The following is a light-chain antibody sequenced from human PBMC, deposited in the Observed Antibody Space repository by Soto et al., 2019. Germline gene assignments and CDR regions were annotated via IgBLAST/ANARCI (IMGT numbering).Light chain of an antibody. V-gene: IGKV3-20*01. J-gene: IGKJ2*01. CDR1: QSTSNNY. CDR3: QHYGSSSYT. Sequence: EIVLTQSPGTLSLSPGERATLSCRTSQSTSNNYLAWYQQKPGQAPRILIFGASNRATGIPDRFSGSGSGTDFTLTISRLEPEDCAVYYCQHYGSSSYTFGQGTKLEIK. CDR2: GAS.